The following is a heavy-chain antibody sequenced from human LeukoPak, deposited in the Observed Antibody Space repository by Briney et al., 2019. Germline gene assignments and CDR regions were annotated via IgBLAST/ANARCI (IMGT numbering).Heavy chain of an antibody. V-gene: IGHV4-4*07. CDR2: IYTSGST. D-gene: IGHD6-19*01. J-gene: IGHJ4*02. CDR3: ARDIRYSSGWYSDY. Sequence: KPSETLSLTCTVSGGSISSYYWSWIRQPAGKGLEWIGRIYTSGSTNYNPSLKSRVTMSVDTSKNQFSLKLGSVTAADTAVYYCARDIRYSSGWYSDYWGQGTLVTVSS. CDR1: GGSISSYY.